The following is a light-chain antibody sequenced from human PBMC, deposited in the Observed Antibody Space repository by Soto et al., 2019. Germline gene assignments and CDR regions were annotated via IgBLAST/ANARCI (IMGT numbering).Light chain of an antibody. CDR3: QQTFSVTPLT. CDR2: GAT. Sequence: DIQMTQSPSSLSASVGDTVTISCRASRSIRAYLNWYQHKPGKAPNLLIYGATTLHSGVPSRFSGSGSGTDFSLTISSLQPEDFATYYCQQTFSVTPLTFGRGTKVEI. V-gene: IGKV1-39*01. CDR1: RSIRAY. J-gene: IGKJ4*01.